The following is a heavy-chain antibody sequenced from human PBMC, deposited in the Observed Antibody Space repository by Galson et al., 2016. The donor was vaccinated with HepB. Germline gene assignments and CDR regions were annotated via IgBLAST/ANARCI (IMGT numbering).Heavy chain of an antibody. J-gene: IGHJ4*02. CDR2: NYYSGST. Sequence: ETLSLTCTVSGGPISSDTNYWGWIRQPPGKGLEWIGNNYYSGSTNYNPSLESRVTISVDMSKNRFSLKLSSVTAADTAVYYCARGGDYDSSGRFDYWGQGTLVTVSS. CDR1: GGPISSDTNY. CDR3: ARGGDYDSSGRFDY. V-gene: IGHV4-39*07. D-gene: IGHD3-22*01.